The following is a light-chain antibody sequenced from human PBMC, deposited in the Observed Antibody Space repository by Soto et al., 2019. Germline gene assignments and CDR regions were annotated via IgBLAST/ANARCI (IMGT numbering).Light chain of an antibody. V-gene: IGLV2-11*01. J-gene: IGLJ1*01. CDR1: SSDVGGYNY. CDR2: DVT. CDR3: CSYAGSYTHV. Sequence: QSVLTQHRSVSGSPGQSVTISCTGTSSDVGGYNYVSWYQQHPGKAPKLIMYDVTKRPSGVPDRFSGSKSGNTASLTISGLQAEDEADYYCCSYAGSYTHVFGTGTKVTVL.